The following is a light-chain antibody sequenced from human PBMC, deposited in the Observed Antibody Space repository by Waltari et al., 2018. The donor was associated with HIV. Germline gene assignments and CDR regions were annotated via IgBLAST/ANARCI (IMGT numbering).Light chain of an antibody. V-gene: IGLV2-14*01. Sequence: QSALTQPASVSGSPGQSITISCTGTSSDVGGYNYVYWYQQHPGKAPKLMIYEVTNRPSGVSNRFSGSKSGNTASLTISGVQPEDEADYYCSSHTSSTTRVFGGGTKLTVL. J-gene: IGLJ3*02. CDR2: EVT. CDR1: SSDVGGYNY. CDR3: SSHTSSTTRV.